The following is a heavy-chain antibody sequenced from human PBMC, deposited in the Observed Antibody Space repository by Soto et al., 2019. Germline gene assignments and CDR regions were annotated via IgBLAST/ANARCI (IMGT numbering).Heavy chain of an antibody. V-gene: IGHV1-2*07. Sequence: GASLKGSCKASGDALSDYHMHWMRKAPGQALMWMGYINPSSAATYYSHHFQGRVTMTRDTSINTAYMELSGLPSDATAVSYCARGPRYDAAAYVDNWAQGTLVTVSS. CDR2: INPSSAAT. J-gene: IGHJ4*02. CDR1: GDALSDYH. CDR3: ARGPRYDAAAYVDN. D-gene: IGHD3-3*01.